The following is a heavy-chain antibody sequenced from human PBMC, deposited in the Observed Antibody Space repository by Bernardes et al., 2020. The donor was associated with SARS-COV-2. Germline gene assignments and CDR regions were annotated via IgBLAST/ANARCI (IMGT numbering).Heavy chain of an antibody. Sequence: SETLSLTCNVLGGSLNPHYWSWVRQPPGKGLEFLGYVAYTGRTNYSPSLKRRLTISLDTSASQFSLRLASVTAADSAVYYCARGVDGGYDSIHSLYYYYLDVWANGTTVTVSS. CDR1: GGSLNPHY. CDR2: VAYTGRT. J-gene: IGHJ6*03. V-gene: IGHV4-59*11. CDR3: ARGVDGGYDSIHSLYYYYLDV. D-gene: IGHD5-12*01.